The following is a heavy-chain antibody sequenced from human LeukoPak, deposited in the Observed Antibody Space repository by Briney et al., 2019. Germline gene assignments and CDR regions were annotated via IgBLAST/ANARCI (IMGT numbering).Heavy chain of an antibody. J-gene: IGHJ4*02. D-gene: IGHD3-16*01. Sequence: PGGSLRLSCAASGCTFSSYEMNWVRQAPGKGLEWVSYISSSGSTIYYADSLKGRSTISRDNAKNSLYLQMNSLRAEDTAVYYCARDDVPGGIDYWGQGTLVTVSS. CDR2: ISSSGSTI. CDR3: ARDDVPGGIDY. CDR1: GCTFSSYE. V-gene: IGHV3-48*03.